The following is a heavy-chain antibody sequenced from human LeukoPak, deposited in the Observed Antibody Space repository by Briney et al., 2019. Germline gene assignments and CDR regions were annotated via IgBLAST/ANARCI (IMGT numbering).Heavy chain of an antibody. V-gene: IGHV3-23*01. CDR3: AKVFAVGTLDPFDY. CDR1: GFTFSSYA. CDR2: ISGSGGST. D-gene: IGHD3-3*01. Sequence: PGGSLRLSCAASGFTFSSYAMSWVRQAPGKGLEWVSAISGSGGSTYYADSVKGRFTISRDNSKNTLYLQMISLRAEDTALYYCAKVFAVGTLDPFDYWGQGTLVTVSS. J-gene: IGHJ4*02.